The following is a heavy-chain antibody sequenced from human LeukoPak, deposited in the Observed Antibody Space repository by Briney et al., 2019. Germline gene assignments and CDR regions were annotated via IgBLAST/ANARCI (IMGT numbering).Heavy chain of an antibody. CDR2: IKLDGSEK. Sequence: AGGSLRLSCVASGFTFGKYWMSWVRQAPGEGLEWVANIKLDGSEKNYVDSVKGRFTISRDNTKNSLYLQMNSLRVEDTAVFYCARDQYDTWSRRGNFDSWGQGTLVIVSS. CDR1: GFTFGKYW. D-gene: IGHD3-3*01. V-gene: IGHV3-7*03. CDR3: ARDQYDTWSRRGNFDS. J-gene: IGHJ4*02.